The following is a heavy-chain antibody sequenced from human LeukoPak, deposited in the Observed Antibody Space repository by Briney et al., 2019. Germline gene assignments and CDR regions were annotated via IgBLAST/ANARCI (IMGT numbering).Heavy chain of an antibody. Sequence: PGGSLRLSCAASGFTVSSNYMSWVRQAPGKGLEWVSVIYSGGSTYYADSVKGRFAISRDNSKSTLYLQMNSLRAEDTAVYYCARQGIQLWFSLPSWDYWGQGTLVTVSS. D-gene: IGHD5-18*01. CDR1: GFTVSSNY. J-gene: IGHJ4*02. CDR3: ARQGIQLWFSLPSWDY. CDR2: IYSGGST. V-gene: IGHV3-66*04.